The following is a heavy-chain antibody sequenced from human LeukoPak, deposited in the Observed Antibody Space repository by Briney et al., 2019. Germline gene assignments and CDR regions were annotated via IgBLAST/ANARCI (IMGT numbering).Heavy chain of an antibody. D-gene: IGHD3-22*01. CDR1: GFTFSSYA. CDR2: ISGSGGTT. CDR3: ARESTSSGYYYAPDY. Sequence: GGSLRHSCAASGFTFSSYAMSWVRQAPGKGLEWVSVISGSGGTTYNADSLKGRFTISRDNSKNTLYLQMSSLRAEDTAIYYCARESTSSGYYYAPDYWGQGTLVTVSS. V-gene: IGHV3-23*01. J-gene: IGHJ4*02.